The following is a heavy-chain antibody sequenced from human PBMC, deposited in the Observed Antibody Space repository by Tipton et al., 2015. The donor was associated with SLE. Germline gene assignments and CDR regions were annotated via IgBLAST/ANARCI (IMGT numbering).Heavy chain of an antibody. CDR1: GGSISSSSYY. J-gene: IGHJ3*02. V-gene: IGHV4-39*07. CDR3: ARDGGEAAAGTGAFDI. Sequence: LSLTCTVSGGSISSSSYYWGWIRQPPGKGLEGIGGIYYSGSTYYNPSLKSRVTISVDTSKNQFSLKLSSVTAADTAVYYCARDGGEAAAGTGAFDIWGQGTMVTVSS. CDR2: IYYSGST. D-gene: IGHD6-13*01.